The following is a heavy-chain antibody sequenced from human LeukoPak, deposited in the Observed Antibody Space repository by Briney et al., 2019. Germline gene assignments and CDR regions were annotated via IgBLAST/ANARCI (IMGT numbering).Heavy chain of an antibody. CDR2: ISSSSTYI. J-gene: IGHJ4*02. V-gene: IGHV3-21*04. Sequence: GGSLRLSCAASGFTFSSYSMNWVRQAPGKGLEWVSSISSSSTYIYYADSMKGRFTISRDNSKNTLYLQMNSLRAEDTAVYYCARVSSGSYYYFDYWGQGTLVTVPS. CDR1: GFTFSSYS. CDR3: ARVSSGSYYYFDY. D-gene: IGHD1-26*01.